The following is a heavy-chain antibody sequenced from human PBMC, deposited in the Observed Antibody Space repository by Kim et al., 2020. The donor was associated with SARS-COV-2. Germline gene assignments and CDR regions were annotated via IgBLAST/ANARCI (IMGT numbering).Heavy chain of an antibody. CDR3: ARHRTPPWLGSGWYNWFDP. V-gene: IGHV4-59*08. D-gene: IGHD6-19*01. J-gene: IGHJ5*02. CDR1: GGSISSYY. Sequence: SETLSLTCTVSGGSISSYYWSWIRQPPGKGLEWIGYIYYSGSTNYNPSLKSRVTISVDTSKNQFSLKLSSVTAADTAVYYCARHRTPPWLGSGWYNWFDPWGQGTLVTVSS. CDR2: IYYSGST.